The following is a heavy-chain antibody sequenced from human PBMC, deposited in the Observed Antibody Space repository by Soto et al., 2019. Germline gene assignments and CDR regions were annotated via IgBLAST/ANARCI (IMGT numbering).Heavy chain of an antibody. CDR1: GFTFSNYG. CDR3: ARPPVPKISWYFDL. V-gene: IGHV3-33*01. CDR2: VWDDGSKK. D-gene: IGHD6-6*01. Sequence: GGSLRLSCAASGFTFSNYGMHWVRQAPGKGLEWVAVVWDDGSKKYYGDSVKGRFTIARDNSKNTLYLQMDSLRDEDTAVYYCARPPVPKISWYFDLWGRGTLVTVSS. J-gene: IGHJ2*01.